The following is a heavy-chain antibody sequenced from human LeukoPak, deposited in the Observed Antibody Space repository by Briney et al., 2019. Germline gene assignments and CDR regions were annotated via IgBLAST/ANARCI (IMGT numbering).Heavy chain of an antibody. V-gene: IGHV1-2*06. CDR1: GYTFTDYY. D-gene: IGHD3-22*01. J-gene: IGHJ4*02. Sequence: ASVKVSCKASGYTFTDYYMHWVRQAPGQGLEWMGRINHNSGGTNYAQKFQGRVTMTRDTSIRTAYMDLSRLRSDDTAVYYCARDLSGYYDSSAYYHASDYWGQGTLVTVSS. CDR3: ARDLSGYYDSSAYYHASDY. CDR2: INHNSGGT.